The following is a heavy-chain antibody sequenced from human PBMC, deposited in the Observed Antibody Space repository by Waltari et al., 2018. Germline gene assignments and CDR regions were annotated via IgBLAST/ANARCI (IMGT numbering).Heavy chain of an antibody. CDR2: FFYNGNT. V-gene: IGHV4-39*07. J-gene: IGHJ4*01. Sequence: QLQMQESGPGLVRPSETLSPTCAVSGGSITTITYFWGWIRQPPGKGLEWIASFFYNGNTYYNPSLKSRVTISGDTSKNQFSLLLSSVTAADTAVYYCARGLGAIYWGHGTLVTVSS. CDR3: ARGLGAIY. D-gene: IGHD2-21*01. CDR1: GGSITTITYF.